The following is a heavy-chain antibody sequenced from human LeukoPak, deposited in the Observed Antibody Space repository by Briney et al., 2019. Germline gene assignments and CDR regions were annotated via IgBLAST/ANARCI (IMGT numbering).Heavy chain of an antibody. D-gene: IGHD2-21*01. CDR2: IYYGSVFYSVST. CDR3: ARPHRSPSGEGRGDNWFDP. J-gene: IGHJ5*02. Sequence: SETLSLTCTVSDGSISSSSYYWGWIRQPPGKGLEWIGSIYYGSVFYSVSTYYNPSLKSRVTISVDTSKNQFSLKLSSVTAADTAVYYCARPHRSPSGEGRGDNWFDPWGQGTLVTVSS. CDR1: DGSISSSSYY. V-gene: IGHV4-39*07.